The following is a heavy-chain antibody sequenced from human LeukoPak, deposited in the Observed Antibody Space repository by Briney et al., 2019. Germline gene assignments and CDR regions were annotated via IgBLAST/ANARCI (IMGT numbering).Heavy chain of an antibody. J-gene: IGHJ4*02. Sequence: MPSETLSLTCTVSGASISSYYWSWIRQPPGKGLEWIGYIYYSGSTNYNPSLKSRVTISVDTSKNQFSLKLSSVTAADTAVYYCARGRDGYIFDYWGQGTLVTVSS. CDR2: IYYSGST. D-gene: IGHD5-24*01. CDR3: ARGRDGYIFDY. V-gene: IGHV4-59*01. CDR1: GASISSYY.